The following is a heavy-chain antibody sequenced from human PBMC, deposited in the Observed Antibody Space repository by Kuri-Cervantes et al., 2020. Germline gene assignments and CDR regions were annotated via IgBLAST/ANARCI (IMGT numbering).Heavy chain of an antibody. CDR2: VIPIFGTA. Sequence: SVKVSCKASGYTFTYRYLHWVRQAPGQGLEWMGGVIPIFGTANYAQKFQGRVTITTDESTSTAYMELSSLRSEDTAVYYCARYAGYSSSRFNYWGQGTLVTVSS. CDR3: ARYAGYSSSRFNY. V-gene: IGHV1-69*05. CDR1: GYTFTYRY. J-gene: IGHJ4*02. D-gene: IGHD6-13*01.